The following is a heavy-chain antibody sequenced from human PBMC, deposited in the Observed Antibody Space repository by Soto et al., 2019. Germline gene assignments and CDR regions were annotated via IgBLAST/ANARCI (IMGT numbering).Heavy chain of an antibody. J-gene: IGHJ5*02. CDR1: GDSITSDDYY. CDR3: ARQRRGGYWFAP. V-gene: IGHV4-30-4*01. Sequence: SETLSLTCTVSGDSITSDDYYWTWIRQPPGKGLEWIGHIYYSGRTSYNPSLESRLSISIDTSKNQFSLRLTSVSAADTAVYYCARQRRGGYWFAPWGQGTPVTVSS. CDR2: IYYSGRT.